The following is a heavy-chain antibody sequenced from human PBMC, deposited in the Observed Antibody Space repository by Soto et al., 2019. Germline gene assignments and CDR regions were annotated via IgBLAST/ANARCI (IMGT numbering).Heavy chain of an antibody. V-gene: IGHV1-18*01. Sequence: QVQLVQSGAEVKKPGASVKVSCKASGYPYTSYGISWVRQAPGQGLEWMGWISAYNGNTSYAQKLKARVTMTTDTSTSTDYMELRSLRSDDTAVYYCARPRGYSYGFDYWGQGTLVTVSS. CDR2: ISAYNGNT. D-gene: IGHD5-18*01. CDR3: ARPRGYSYGFDY. CDR1: GYPYTSYG. J-gene: IGHJ4*02.